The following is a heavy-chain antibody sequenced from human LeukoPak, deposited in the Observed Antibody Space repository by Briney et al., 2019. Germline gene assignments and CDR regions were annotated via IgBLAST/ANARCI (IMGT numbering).Heavy chain of an antibody. Sequence: GRSLRLSCAASGFTFDDYAMHWVRQAPGKGLEWVSLISWDGGSTYYADSVKGRFTISRDNSKNSLYLQMNSLRAEDTALYYCAKEGDILTSYYYGMDVWGKGTTVTVSS. CDR1: GFTFDDYA. CDR3: AKEGDILTSYYYGMDV. D-gene: IGHD3-9*01. V-gene: IGHV3-43D*04. J-gene: IGHJ6*04. CDR2: ISWDGGST.